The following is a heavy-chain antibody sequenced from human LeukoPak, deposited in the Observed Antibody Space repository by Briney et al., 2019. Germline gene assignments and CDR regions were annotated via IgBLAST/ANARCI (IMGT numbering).Heavy chain of an antibody. J-gene: IGHJ4*02. D-gene: IGHD2-15*01. CDR3: VGGYCSGGSCYPRLDY. V-gene: IGHV3-30-3*01. CDR1: GFTFSSYA. CDR2: ISYDGSNK. Sequence: GGSLRLSCAASGFTFSSYAMHWVRQAPGKGLEWVAVISYDGSNKYFADSVKGRFIISRDNSKNTLNLQMNSLRAEDTAVYYCVGGYCSGGSCYPRLDYWGQGTLVTVSS.